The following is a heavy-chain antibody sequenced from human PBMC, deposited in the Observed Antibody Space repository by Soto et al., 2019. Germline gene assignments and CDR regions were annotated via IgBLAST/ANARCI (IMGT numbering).Heavy chain of an antibody. CDR1: GYSFTNHG. CDR2: ISAGNGQT. V-gene: IGHV1-3*01. D-gene: IGHD6-13*01. J-gene: IGHJ6*02. Sequence: ASVKVSCKASGYSFTNHGIHWVRQAPGQRPEWMGWISAGNGQTKYSQRFQGRVTITRDTSASTADMDLSSLTSEDTGVYYCARGSSSWENYYFYGFDVWGQGTKVTVSS. CDR3: ARGSSSWENYYFYGFDV.